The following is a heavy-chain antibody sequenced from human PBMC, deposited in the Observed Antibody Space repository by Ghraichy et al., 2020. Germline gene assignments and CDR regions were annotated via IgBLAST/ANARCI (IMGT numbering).Heavy chain of an antibody. D-gene: IGHD2-21*02. CDR3: AGSPKGDLRDS. V-gene: IGHV1-2*02. CDR2: INPDTGGT. J-gene: IGHJ4*02. CDR1: GYTFTGYY. Sequence: ASVKVSCKASGYTFTGYYLHWVRQAPGQGLEWMGWINPDTGGTNYAQKFQGRVTMTRDTSISTAYMELSSLTSDDTAVYYCAGSPKGDLRDSWGQGTLVTVCS.